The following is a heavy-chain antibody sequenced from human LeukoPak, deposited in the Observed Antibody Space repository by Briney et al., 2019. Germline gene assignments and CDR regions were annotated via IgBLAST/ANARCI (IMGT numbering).Heavy chain of an antibody. J-gene: IGHJ4*02. CDR1: GGSFSGYY. Sequence: SETLSLTCAVYGGSFSGYYWTWIRQPPGKGLEWIGEINHSGSTNYNPSLKSRVTISVDTSKNQFSLKLSSVTAADTAVYYCARDAQYYDFWSGYRRGYYFDYWGQGTLVTVSS. CDR3: ARDAQYYDFWSGYRRGYYFDY. V-gene: IGHV4-34*01. D-gene: IGHD3-3*01. CDR2: INHSGST.